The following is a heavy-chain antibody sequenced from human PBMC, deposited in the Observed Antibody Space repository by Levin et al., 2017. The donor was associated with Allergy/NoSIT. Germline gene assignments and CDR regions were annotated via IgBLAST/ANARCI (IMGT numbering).Heavy chain of an antibody. Sequence: TSETLSLTCAVYGGSFSGYYWSWIRQPPGKGLEWIGEINHSGSTNYNPSLKSRVTISVDTSKNQFSLKLSSVTAADTAVYYCARGLLGEIKDCSSTSCYALDYWGQGTLVTVSS. D-gene: IGHD2-2*01. CDR1: GGSFSGYY. CDR2: INHSGST. J-gene: IGHJ4*02. V-gene: IGHV4-34*01. CDR3: ARGLLGEIKDCSSTSCYALDY.